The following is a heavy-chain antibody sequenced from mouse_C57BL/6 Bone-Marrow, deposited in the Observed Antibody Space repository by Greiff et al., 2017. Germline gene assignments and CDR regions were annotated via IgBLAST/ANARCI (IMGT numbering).Heavy chain of an antibody. CDR2: IHPSDSDT. CDR3: AVALFDY. V-gene: IGHV1-74*01. Sequence: QVQLQQPGAELVKPGASVKVSCKASGYTFTSYWMHWVKQRPGQGLEWIGRIHPSDSDTIYNQKFKGKVTLTVDKSSSTAYMQLNSLTSEYSAVYCYAVALFDYWGQGTTLTVTS. CDR1: GYTFTSYW. J-gene: IGHJ2*01.